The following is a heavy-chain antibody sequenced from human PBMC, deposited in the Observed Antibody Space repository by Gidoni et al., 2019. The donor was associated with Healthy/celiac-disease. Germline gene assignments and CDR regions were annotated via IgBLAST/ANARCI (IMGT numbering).Heavy chain of an antibody. CDR3: AHSRGDTYYDILTGYTNWFDP. CDR2: IYWNDDK. D-gene: IGHD3-9*01. CDR1: GFSLSTSGVG. Sequence: QITLKESGPTLVKPTQTLTLTCTFSGFSLSTSGVGVGWIRQPPGKALEWLALIYWNDDKRYSPSLKSRLTITKDTSKNQVVLTMTNMDPVDTATYYCAHSRGDTYYDILTGYTNWFDPWGQGTLVTVSS. J-gene: IGHJ5*02. V-gene: IGHV2-5*01.